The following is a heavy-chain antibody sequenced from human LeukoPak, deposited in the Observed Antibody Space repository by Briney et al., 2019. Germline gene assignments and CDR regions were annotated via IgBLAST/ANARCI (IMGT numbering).Heavy chain of an antibody. D-gene: IGHD3-16*01. CDR2: ISSSSSYI. CDR3: AREWGQLGELDY. V-gene: IGHV3-21*01. CDR1: GFTFSSYS. Sequence: GGSLRLSCAASGFTFSSYSMNWVRQAPGKGLEWVSSISSSSSYIYYADSVKGRFTISRDNAKNSLYLQMNSLRAEDTAVYYCAREWGQLGELDYWGQGTLVTVSS. J-gene: IGHJ4*02.